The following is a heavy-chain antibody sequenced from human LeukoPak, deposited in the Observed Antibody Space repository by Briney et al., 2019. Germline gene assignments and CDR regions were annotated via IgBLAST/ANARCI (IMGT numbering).Heavy chain of an antibody. D-gene: IGHD3-9*01. Sequence: GGSLRLSCAASGFTFSTYSMNWVRQAPGKGLEGVSSISSSGTYIYYADSVKGRFTISRDNAKNSLYLQMNRLRAEDTAVYYCARSGRTRYYLDYFDYWGQGTLVTVSS. V-gene: IGHV3-21*01. J-gene: IGHJ4*02. CDR2: ISSSGTYI. CDR1: GFTFSTYS. CDR3: ARSGRTRYYLDYFDY.